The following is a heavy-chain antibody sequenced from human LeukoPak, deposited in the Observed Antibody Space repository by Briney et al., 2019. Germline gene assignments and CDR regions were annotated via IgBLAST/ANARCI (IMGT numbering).Heavy chain of an antibody. CDR2: ISGSGGRT. V-gene: IGHV3-23*01. Sequence: GRSLRLSCAASGFTFSTYAMNWVRQAPGKGLEWVSGISGSGGRTYYSHSVEGRVTISRDNSKNTLFLQMSSLRVEDTAIYYCAREADFFGSGSPSDYWGQGILVSVSS. D-gene: IGHD3-10*01. CDR1: GFTFSTYA. J-gene: IGHJ4*02. CDR3: AREADFFGSGSPSDY.